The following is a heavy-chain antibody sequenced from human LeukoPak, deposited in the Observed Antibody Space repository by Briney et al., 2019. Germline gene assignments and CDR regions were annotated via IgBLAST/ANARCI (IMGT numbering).Heavy chain of an antibody. CDR1: GYTFTSYG. Sequence: ASVKVSCKASGYTFTSYGISWVRQAPGQGLEWMGCISAYNGNTNYAQKRQGRVTMTTDTSTSTAYMELSSLRSDDTAVYYCARSMGYYYDSSGYYPLGYFQHWGQGTLVTVSS. CDR2: ISAYNGNT. CDR3: ARSMGYYYDSSGYYPLGYFQH. J-gene: IGHJ1*01. V-gene: IGHV1-18*01. D-gene: IGHD3-22*01.